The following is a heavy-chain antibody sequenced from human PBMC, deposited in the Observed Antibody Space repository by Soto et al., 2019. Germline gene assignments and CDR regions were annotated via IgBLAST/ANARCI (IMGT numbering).Heavy chain of an antibody. CDR1: GFTFSSYA. Sequence: TGGSLRLSCAASGFTFSSYAMHWVRQAPGKGLEWVAVISYDGSNKYYADSVKGRFTISRDNSKNTLYLQMNSLRAEDTAVYYCAGDATMIVVVSHLDYWGQGTLVTVSS. D-gene: IGHD3-22*01. CDR2: ISYDGSNK. J-gene: IGHJ4*02. V-gene: IGHV3-30-3*01. CDR3: AGDATMIVVVSHLDY.